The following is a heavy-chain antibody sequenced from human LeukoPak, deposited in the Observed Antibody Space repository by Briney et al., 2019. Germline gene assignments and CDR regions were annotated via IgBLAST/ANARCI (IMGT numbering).Heavy chain of an antibody. CDR1: GDSISTYY. CDR3: ARADTWPYYFDY. D-gene: IGHD3-16*01. CDR2: IHYSENT. J-gene: IGHJ4*02. V-gene: IGHV4-59*01. Sequence: SETLSLTCGVSGDSISTYYWSWIRQPPGKGLEWIGYIHYSENTNSNPSLKSRVTISVDTSKNQFSLKLTSVTAADTAVYYCARADTWPYYFDYWGQGTLVTVSS.